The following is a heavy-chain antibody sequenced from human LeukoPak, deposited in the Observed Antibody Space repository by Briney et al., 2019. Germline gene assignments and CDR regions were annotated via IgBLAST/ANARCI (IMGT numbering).Heavy chain of an antibody. J-gene: IGHJ4*02. CDR3: ARGNNYGSFNDF. CDR1: GGSINNYY. CDR2: IYSSGST. D-gene: IGHD3-10*01. V-gene: IGHV4-4*07. Sequence: SETLSLTCTVSGGSINNYYWSWIRQAAGKGLEWIGRIYSSGSTKTNPSLKSRVTMSVDMSKNQFSLRLSSVTAADTAVYYCARGNNYGSFNDFWGQGTLVTVSS.